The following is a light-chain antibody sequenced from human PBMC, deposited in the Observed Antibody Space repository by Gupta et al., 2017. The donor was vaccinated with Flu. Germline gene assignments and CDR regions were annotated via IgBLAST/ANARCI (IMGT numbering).Light chain of an antibody. CDR2: AVS. V-gene: IGKV1-39*01. CDR3: QQSYSSPHT. Sequence: DIQMTQSPSSLSASVGDRVTITCRASRSVSAYLNWYQHKPGTAPKLLIHAVSSLGSGVPSRFSGSGSGSGTDFTLTINSLQPEDFATYYCQQSYSSPHTFGQGTKLEIK. CDR1: RSVSAY. J-gene: IGKJ2*01.